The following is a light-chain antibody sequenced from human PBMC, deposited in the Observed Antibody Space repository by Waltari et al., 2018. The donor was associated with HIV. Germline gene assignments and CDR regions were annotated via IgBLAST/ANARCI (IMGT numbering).Light chain of an antibody. V-gene: IGLV3-10*01. Sequence: SYELTQPPSVSVSPGQTARITCSGDTLPKKYAHWYQQKSGQAPVLVIYEDIKRPSGIPERVSGSSSGTIAILTISGAQVEDEADYYCYSTESNGNHRVFGGGTKLTVL. CDR2: EDI. CDR3: YSTESNGNHRV. CDR1: TLPKKY. J-gene: IGLJ3*02.